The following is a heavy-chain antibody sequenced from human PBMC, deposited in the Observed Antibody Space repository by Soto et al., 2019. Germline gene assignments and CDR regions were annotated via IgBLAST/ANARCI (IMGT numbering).Heavy chain of an antibody. Sequence: QVQLVESGGGVVQPGGSLRLSCAASGFTFNNYGMHWVRQAPGKGLEWVADIWNDGIGYYYATSVKGRFTISRDNSKSTLYRQMSGLSAEDTAVYFCARRQNSPPTRGAAAAIGGMDVWGQGTTVTVSS. CDR1: GFTFNNYG. V-gene: IGHV3-33*01. J-gene: IGHJ6*02. CDR2: IWNDGIGY. CDR3: ARRQNSPPTRGAAAAIGGMDV. D-gene: IGHD6-13*01.